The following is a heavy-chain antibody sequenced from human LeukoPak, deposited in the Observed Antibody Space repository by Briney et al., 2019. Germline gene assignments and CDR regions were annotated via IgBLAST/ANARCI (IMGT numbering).Heavy chain of an antibody. CDR3: AKRGSVGTLGHFDY. Sequence: GGSLRLSCAASGFTFSSYGMHWVRQAPGKGLEWVSAISGSGGSTYYADSVKGRFTISRDNSKNTLYLQMNSLRAEDTAVYYCAKRGSVGTLGHFDYWGQGTLVTVSS. D-gene: IGHD6-13*01. CDR2: ISGSGGST. J-gene: IGHJ4*02. CDR1: GFTFSSYG. V-gene: IGHV3-23*01.